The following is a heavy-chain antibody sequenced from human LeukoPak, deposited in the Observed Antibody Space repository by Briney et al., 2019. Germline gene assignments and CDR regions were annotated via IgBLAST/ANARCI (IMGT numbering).Heavy chain of an antibody. CDR1: GFTFSSYA. V-gene: IGHV3-30*02. CDR2: IRYDGSIK. CDR3: AKDETVAASGGDS. D-gene: IGHD6-19*01. J-gene: IGHJ4*02. Sequence: PGGSLRLSCAASGFTFSSYAMSWVRQAPGKGLEWVTFIRYDGSIKYYADSVKGRFTISRDNSKNTLYLQMNSLRPEDTAMYYCAKDETVAASGGDSWGQGTLVTVSS.